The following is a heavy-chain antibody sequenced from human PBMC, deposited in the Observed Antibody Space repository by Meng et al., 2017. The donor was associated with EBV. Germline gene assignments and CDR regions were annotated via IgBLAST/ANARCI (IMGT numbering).Heavy chain of an antibody. Sequence: QVQLVQSGAEGEKLGSPGKSSCKASGGTFSSYAISWVRQAPGQGLEWMGGIIPIFGTANYAQKFQGRVTITADKSTSTAYMELSSLRSEDTAVYYCARAEIAAAGRLDYWGQGTLVTVSS. J-gene: IGHJ4*02. CDR1: GGTFSSYA. CDR3: ARAEIAAAGRLDY. V-gene: IGHV1-69*06. D-gene: IGHD6-13*01. CDR2: IIPIFGTA.